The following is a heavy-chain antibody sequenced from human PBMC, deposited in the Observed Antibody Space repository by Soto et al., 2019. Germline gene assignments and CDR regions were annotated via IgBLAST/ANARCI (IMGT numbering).Heavy chain of an antibody. J-gene: IGHJ4*02. CDR3: ARDEARVTAAGTKIDY. V-gene: IGHV3-30-3*01. CDR2: ISYDGSNK. CDR1: GFTFSSYA. D-gene: IGHD6-13*01. Sequence: QVQLVESGGGVVQPGRSLRLSCAASGFTFSSYAMHWVRQAPGKGLEWVAVISYDGSNKYYADSVKGRFTISRDNSKNTLYLQMNSLRAEDTAVYYCARDEARVTAAGTKIDYWGQGTLVTVSS.